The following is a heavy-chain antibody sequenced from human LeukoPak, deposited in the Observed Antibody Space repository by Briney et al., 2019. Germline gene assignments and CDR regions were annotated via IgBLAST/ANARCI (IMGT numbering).Heavy chain of an antibody. Sequence: GGSLRLSCAASGFTFSSFRMHWVRQAPGKGLVWVSCINGDGSVTGYAGSAKGRFTISRDNAKNTLYLQMNSLRAEDTAVYYCTRGASTRSDYWGPGTLVTVSS. D-gene: IGHD6-13*01. CDR1: GFTFSSFR. CDR3: TRGASTRSDY. J-gene: IGHJ4*02. CDR2: INGDGSVT. V-gene: IGHV3-74*01.